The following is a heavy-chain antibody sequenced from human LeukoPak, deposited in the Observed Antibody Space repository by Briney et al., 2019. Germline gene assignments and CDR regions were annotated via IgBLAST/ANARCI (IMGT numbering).Heavy chain of an antibody. CDR1: GLRVSGHY. CDR2: IYSGGST. D-gene: IGHD1-26*01. J-gene: IGHJ4*02. V-gene: IGHV3-53*01. CDR3: ASSRGSWGFDY. Sequence: GGSLILSFAAPGLRVSGHYMTTVRQAPGKGLEWVSVIYSGGSTGYADSVKGRFTISRDNSKNTLYLQMNSLRAEDTAVYYCASSRGSWGFDYWGQGTLVTVSS.